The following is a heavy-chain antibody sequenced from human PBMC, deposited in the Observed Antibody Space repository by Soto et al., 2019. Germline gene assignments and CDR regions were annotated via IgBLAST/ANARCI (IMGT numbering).Heavy chain of an antibody. CDR2: INHSGST. J-gene: IGHJ6*02. CDR3: GGGGRRLHYYYYYGMDV. Sequence: SETLSLTCAVYGGSFSGYYWSWIRQPPGKGLEWIGEINHSGSTNYNPSLKSRVTISVDTSKNQFSLKLSSVTAADTAVYYCGGGGRRLHYYYYYGMDVWGQGTTVTVSS. V-gene: IGHV4-34*01. CDR1: GGSFSGYY.